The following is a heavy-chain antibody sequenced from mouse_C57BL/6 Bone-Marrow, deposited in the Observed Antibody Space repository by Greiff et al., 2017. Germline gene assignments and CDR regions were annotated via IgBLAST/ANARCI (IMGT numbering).Heavy chain of an antibody. J-gene: IGHJ3*01. Sequence: QVQLQQSGAELVKPGASVKISCKASGYAFSSYWMNWVKQRPGKGLEWIGQIYPGDGDTNYNGQFKGKATLTADKSSSTAYMQRSTLTSEDSAVYFCAIGNYLAYWGQGTLVTVSA. V-gene: IGHV1-80*01. CDR3: AIGNYLAY. CDR1: GYAFSSYW. CDR2: IYPGDGDT. D-gene: IGHD2-1*01.